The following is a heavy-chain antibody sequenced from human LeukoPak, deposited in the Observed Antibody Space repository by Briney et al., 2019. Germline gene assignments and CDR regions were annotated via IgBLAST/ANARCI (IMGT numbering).Heavy chain of an antibody. CDR3: ARDWEHVGPDY. CDR2: ISTYNSNT. CDR1: GYTFTSLG. D-gene: IGHD1-26*01. Sequence: ASVKVSCKASGYTFTSLGISWVRQAPGQGLEWMGWISTYNSNTNYEQKFQGRVTVTTDTSTSTAYMELRSLRYDDTAVYYCARDWEHVGPDYWGQGTLVTVSS. J-gene: IGHJ4*02. V-gene: IGHV1-18*01.